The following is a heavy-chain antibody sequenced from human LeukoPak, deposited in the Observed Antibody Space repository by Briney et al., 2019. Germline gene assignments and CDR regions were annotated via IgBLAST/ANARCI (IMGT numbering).Heavy chain of an antibody. CDR2: ISSVTSAI. J-gene: IGHJ4*02. Sequence: PGGSLRLSCAASGLSLSDYYMSWIRQAPGEGLQWISYISSVTSAIHYADSMKGRFTMSRDNAKNSVYLQMNSLRTEDTAMYFCVSTPAIRRLNFWGQGTLVTVSS. CDR1: GLSLSDYY. D-gene: IGHD2-2*02. V-gene: IGHV3-11*01. CDR3: VSTPAIRRLNF.